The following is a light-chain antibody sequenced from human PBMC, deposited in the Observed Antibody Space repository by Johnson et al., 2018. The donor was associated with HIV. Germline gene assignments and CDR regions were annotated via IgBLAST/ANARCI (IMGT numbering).Light chain of an antibody. J-gene: IGLJ1*01. CDR3: GTWDSSLSAYV. Sequence: SVLTQPPSVSSAPGQKVTISCSGSSSNIGNNYVSWYQQLPGTAPKLLIFYNDNRPSAFPDRFSGSKSRTSATLALTGLLTGDEADYYCGTWDSSLSAYVFGTGTKVTVL. CDR1: SSNIGNNY. V-gene: IGLV1-51*01. CDR2: YND.